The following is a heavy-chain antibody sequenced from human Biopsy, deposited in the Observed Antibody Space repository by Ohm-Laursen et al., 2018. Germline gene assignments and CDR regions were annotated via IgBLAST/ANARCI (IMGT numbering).Heavy chain of an antibody. J-gene: IGHJ5*02. V-gene: IGHV4-61*08. CDR3: AGGLCGGDCHRSRVWFDP. Sequence: SQTLSLTCSVSGASVSSSDYYWGWVRQPPGKGLEWIGYIYHDGNTSDNPSLKSRLTMSRDTSKTQFSLKLTSVTAADTAIYYCAGGLCGGDCHRSRVWFDPWGQGTLVTVSS. CDR2: IYHDGNT. D-gene: IGHD2-21*02. CDR1: GASVSSSDYY.